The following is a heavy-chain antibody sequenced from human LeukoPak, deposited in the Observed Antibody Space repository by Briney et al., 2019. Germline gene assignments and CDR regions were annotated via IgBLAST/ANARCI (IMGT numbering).Heavy chain of an antibody. CDR3: AREAQIFQQLDWKNAFDI. Sequence: PGGSLRLSCAASGFTFSSYAMSWVRQAPGKGLEWVSAISGSGGSTYYADSVKGRFTISRDDFKNTLYLQMNSLRAEDTAVYYCAREAQIFQQLDWKNAFDIWGQGTMVTVSS. D-gene: IGHD6-13*01. J-gene: IGHJ3*02. CDR1: GFTFSSYA. CDR2: ISGSGGST. V-gene: IGHV3-23*01.